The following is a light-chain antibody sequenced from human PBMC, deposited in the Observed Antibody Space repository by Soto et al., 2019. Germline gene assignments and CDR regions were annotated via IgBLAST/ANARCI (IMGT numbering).Light chain of an antibody. V-gene: IGKV3-20*01. Sequence: EIVLTQSPGTLSVSPGERVTLSCRASQSVGSSYLAWYQQRPGQARRLLIFGASYRATGIPDRFSGSGSGTDFTLTISRLEPEDFAVYYCQQYSSSPPEFTFGPGTKVDSK. J-gene: IGKJ3*01. CDR3: QQYSSSPPEFT. CDR1: QSVGSSY. CDR2: GAS.